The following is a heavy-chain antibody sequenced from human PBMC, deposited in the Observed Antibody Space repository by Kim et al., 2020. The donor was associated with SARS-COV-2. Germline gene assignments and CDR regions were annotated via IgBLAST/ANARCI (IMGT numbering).Heavy chain of an antibody. D-gene: IGHD3-22*01. CDR1: GFTFNIYA. CDR2: ISGSGGST. J-gene: IGHJ4*02. V-gene: IGHV3-23*01. CDR3: VCGYYSHLFGY. Sequence: GGSLRLSCAASGFTFNIYAMTWVRQAPGKGLEWVSGISGSGGSTYYADSVKGRFTISRDNAKNTLYLQMNSLRAEDTAAYYCVCGYYSHLFGYWGQGTLVTVSS.